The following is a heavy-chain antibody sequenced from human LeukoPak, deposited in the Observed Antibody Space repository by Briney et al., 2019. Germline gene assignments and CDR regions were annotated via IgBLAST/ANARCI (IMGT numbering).Heavy chain of an antibody. CDR1: GGSISSGSYY. J-gene: IGHJ4*02. V-gene: IGHV4-61*02. Sequence: PSETLSLTCTVSGGSISSGSYYWSWIRQPAGQGLEWIGRIYTSGSTNYNPSLKSRVTISVDTSKNQFSLKLSSVTAADTAVYYCASLYCTNGVCYNGFFDYWGQGTLVTVSS. CDR3: ASLYCTNGVCYNGFFDY. CDR2: IYTSGST. D-gene: IGHD2-8*01.